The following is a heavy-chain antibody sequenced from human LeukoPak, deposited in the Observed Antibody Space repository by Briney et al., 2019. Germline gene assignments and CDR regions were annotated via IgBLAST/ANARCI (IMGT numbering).Heavy chain of an antibody. V-gene: IGHV3-30-3*01. D-gene: IGHD3-22*01. J-gene: IGHJ4*02. CDR1: GFTFSSYA. Sequence: GGSLRLSCAASGFTFSSYAMHWVRQAPGKGLEWVAVISYDGSNKYYADSVKGRFTISRDNSKNTLYLQMNSLRAEDTAVYYCARDSLLGYDSSGYYFDYWGQGTLVTVSS. CDR2: ISYDGSNK. CDR3: ARDSLLGYDSSGYYFDY.